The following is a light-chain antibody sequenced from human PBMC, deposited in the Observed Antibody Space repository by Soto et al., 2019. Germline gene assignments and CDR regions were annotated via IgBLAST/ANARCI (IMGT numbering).Light chain of an antibody. CDR2: DAS. J-gene: IGKJ1*01. V-gene: IGKV1-5*01. Sequence: IHMTHSPATLSASVLDGVTITFRSSQRISTWLSWYQQKPGKAPKLLISDASSLETGVPSRFSGSGSGTEFTLTINSLQPDDFATYYCQQYKSYWTFGQGTKVDIK. CDR3: QQYKSYWT. CDR1: QRISTW.